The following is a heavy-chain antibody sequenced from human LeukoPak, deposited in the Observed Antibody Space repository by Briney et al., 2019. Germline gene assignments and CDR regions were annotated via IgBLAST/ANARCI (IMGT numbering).Heavy chain of an antibody. CDR1: GFTFSSYS. V-gene: IGHV3-21*01. Sequence: GGSLTLSCAASGFTFSSYSMNWVRQAPGKGLEWVSSISSSSSYIYYADSVKGRFTISRDNAKNSLYLQMNSLRAEDTAVYYCARNRGRQQFDWWGQGTLVTVSS. J-gene: IGHJ4*02. CDR2: ISSSSSYI. D-gene: IGHD1/OR15-1a*01. CDR3: ARNRGRQQFDW.